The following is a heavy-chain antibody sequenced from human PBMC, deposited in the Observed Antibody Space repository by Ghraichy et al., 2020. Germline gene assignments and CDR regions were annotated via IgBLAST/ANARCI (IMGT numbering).Heavy chain of an antibody. J-gene: IGHJ6*02. D-gene: IGHD3-9*01. CDR2: IKQDGSEK. V-gene: IGHV3-7*04. CDR1: GFTFSSYW. CDR3: ARDNDILTGYYYYGMDV. Sequence: SCAASGFTFSSYWMSWVRQAPGKGLEWVANIKQDGSEKYYVDSVKGRFTISRDNAKNSLYLQMNSLRAEDTAVYYCARDNDILTGYYYYGMDVWGQGTTVTVSS.